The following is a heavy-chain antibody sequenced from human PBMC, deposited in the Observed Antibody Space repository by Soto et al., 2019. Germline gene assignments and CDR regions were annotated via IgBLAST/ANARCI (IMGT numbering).Heavy chain of an antibody. CDR2: IYYSGST. CDR3: ARGVLWFGEFPYYFDY. Sequence: QVQLQESGPGLVKPSETLSLTCTVSGGSISSYYWSWIRQPPGKGLEWIGDIYYSGSTNYNPSFKSRVTISVDTSKNQFSLKLSSVTAADTAVYYCARGVLWFGEFPYYFDYWGQGTLVTVSS. V-gene: IGHV4-59*01. CDR1: GGSISSYY. D-gene: IGHD3-10*01. J-gene: IGHJ4*02.